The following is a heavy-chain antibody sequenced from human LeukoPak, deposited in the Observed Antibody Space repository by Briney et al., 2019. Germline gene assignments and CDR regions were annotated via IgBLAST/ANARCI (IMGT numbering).Heavy chain of an antibody. D-gene: IGHD3-3*01. CDR1: GGSISSYY. CDR2: IYYSGST. CDR3: VRGNFSGGYYPYFAY. Sequence: SETLSLTCTVSGGSISSYYWSWIRHPPGKGLEWIGHIYYSGSTNYNPSLKSRVTISVDTSKKQFSLKLCSVSAADTAVYYCVRGNFSGGYYPYFAYWGQGTLVTVSS. J-gene: IGHJ4*02. V-gene: IGHV4-59*01.